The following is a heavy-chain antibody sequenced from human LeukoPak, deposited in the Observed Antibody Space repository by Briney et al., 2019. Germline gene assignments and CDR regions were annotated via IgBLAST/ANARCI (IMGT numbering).Heavy chain of an antibody. CDR1: GFTFSSYE. CDR3: AIVSGWKNFDY. V-gene: IGHV3-48*03. CDR2: ISSSGSTI. D-gene: IGHD6-19*01. Sequence: PGGSQRLSCAASGFTFSSYEMTWVRQAPGKGLEWISYISSSGSTIYYADSVKGRFTISRDNAKNSLYLQMNSLRAEDTAVYYCAIVSGWKNFDYWCQGTLVTVSS. J-gene: IGHJ4*02.